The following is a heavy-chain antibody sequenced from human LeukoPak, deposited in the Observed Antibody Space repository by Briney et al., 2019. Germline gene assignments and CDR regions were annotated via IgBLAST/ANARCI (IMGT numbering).Heavy chain of an antibody. Sequence: GGSLRLSCAASGFTFSSYWMTWVRQAPGKGLEWVANIKQDGSEKYYVDAVKGRFTISRDNAKNSLFLQMNNLRAEDTAVYYCANQARTVTTSPTADRTYYYYYYMDVWGKGTTVTVSS. CDR1: GFTFSSYW. CDR2: IKQDGSEK. CDR3: ANQARTVTTSPTADRTYYYYYYMDV. D-gene: IGHD4-17*01. J-gene: IGHJ6*03. V-gene: IGHV3-7*03.